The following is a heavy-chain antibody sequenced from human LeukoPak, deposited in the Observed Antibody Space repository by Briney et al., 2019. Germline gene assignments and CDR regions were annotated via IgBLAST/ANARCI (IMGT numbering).Heavy chain of an antibody. D-gene: IGHD3-22*01. J-gene: IGHJ2*01. CDR2: IYYSGST. CDR1: GGSFSGYY. Sequence: SETLSLTCAVYGGSFSGYYWGWIRQPPGKGLEWIGSIYYSGSTYYNPSLKSRVTISVDTSKNQFSLKLSSVTAADTAVYYCARDLMIVVVIPTNWYFDLWGRGTLVTVSS. CDR3: ARDLMIVVVIPTNWYFDL. V-gene: IGHV4-34*01.